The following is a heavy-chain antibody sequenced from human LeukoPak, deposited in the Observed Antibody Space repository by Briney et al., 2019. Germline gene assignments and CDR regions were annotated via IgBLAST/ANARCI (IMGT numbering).Heavy chain of an antibody. D-gene: IGHD6-13*01. J-gene: IGHJ4*02. Sequence: ASVKVSCKASGYTFTGYHMHWVRQAPGQGLEWMGWINPNSGGTNYAQKFQGRVTMTRDTSISTAYMELSRLRSDDTAVYYCASRIAAAGSFDYWGQGTLVTVSS. CDR2: INPNSGGT. V-gene: IGHV1-2*02. CDR3: ASRIAAAGSFDY. CDR1: GYTFTGYH.